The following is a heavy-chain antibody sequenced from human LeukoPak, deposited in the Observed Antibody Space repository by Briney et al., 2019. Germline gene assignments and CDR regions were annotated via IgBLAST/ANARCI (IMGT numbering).Heavy chain of an antibody. J-gene: IGHJ4*02. Sequence: GGSVRLSCAASGFTFSSYSMNWVRQAPGRGLERASYIISSSSTIYYADSVKGRFTISRDNAKNSLYLQMNRLRAEDTAVYYCARDLSPYKRTPRFDYWGQGTLVTVSS. V-gene: IGHV3-48*04. D-gene: IGHD3-10*01. CDR3: ARDLSPYKRTPRFDY. CDR1: GFTFSSYS. CDR2: IISSSSTI.